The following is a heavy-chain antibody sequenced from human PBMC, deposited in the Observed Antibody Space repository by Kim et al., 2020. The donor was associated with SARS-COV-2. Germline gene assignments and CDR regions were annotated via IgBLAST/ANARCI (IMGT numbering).Heavy chain of an antibody. V-gene: IGHV3-23*01. CDR3: AKGADVFGTTARPTDY. CDR2: ISGSGANT. Sequence: GGSLRLSCAASGFTFSSYGMNWVRQAPGKGLDWVSAISGSGANTFYADSVQGRFTISRDNSKNTLYLQMNSLRAEDTAVYYCAKGADVFGTTARPTDYWGQGTLVTVSS. J-gene: IGHJ4*02. D-gene: IGHD1-1*01. CDR1: GFTFSSYG.